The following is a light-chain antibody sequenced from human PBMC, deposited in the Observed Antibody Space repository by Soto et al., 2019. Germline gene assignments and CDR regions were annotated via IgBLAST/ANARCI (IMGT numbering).Light chain of an antibody. CDR1: PSVTNF. Sequence: EIVLTQSPATLSLSPGERATLSCRASPSVTNFLAWYQQKPGQAPRLLIYGAFNRATGIPARFSGSGSGTDFTLTISSLQSEDFAVYYCQHYNEWPLTFGGGTRLEI. CDR2: GAF. CDR3: QHYNEWPLT. J-gene: IGKJ5*01. V-gene: IGKV3D-15*01.